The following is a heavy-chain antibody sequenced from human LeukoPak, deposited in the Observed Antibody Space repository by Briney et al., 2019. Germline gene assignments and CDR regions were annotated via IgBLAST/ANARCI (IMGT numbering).Heavy chain of an antibody. Sequence: GGSLRLSCAASGFTFSSYGMHWVRQAPGKGLEWVAVKSYDGSNKYYADSVKGRFTISRDNSKNTLYLQMNSLRAEDTAVYYCAKAPIAAAGIYYFDYWGQGTLVTVSS. CDR3: AKAPIAAAGIYYFDY. V-gene: IGHV3-30*18. CDR1: GFTFSSYG. J-gene: IGHJ4*02. CDR2: KSYDGSNK. D-gene: IGHD6-13*01.